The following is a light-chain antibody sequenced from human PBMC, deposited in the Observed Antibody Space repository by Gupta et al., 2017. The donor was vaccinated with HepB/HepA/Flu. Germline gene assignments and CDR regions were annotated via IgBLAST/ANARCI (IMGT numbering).Light chain of an antibody. CDR1: SNDVGDYNY. Sequence: HSALTPPPSMSGSPDPSITISCTGTSNDVGDYNYVSWYQQHPGKATKLMIYDVSNRPAGVSNRFSGSKSGNTASLTISGRQAEDEADYYCNSYTSSDSYMFGTGTKVTVL. CDR3: NSYTSSDSYM. CDR2: DVS. J-gene: IGLJ1*01. V-gene: IGLV2-14*03.